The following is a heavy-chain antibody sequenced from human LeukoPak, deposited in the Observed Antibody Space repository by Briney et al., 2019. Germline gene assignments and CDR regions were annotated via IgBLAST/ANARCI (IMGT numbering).Heavy chain of an antibody. J-gene: IGHJ3*02. Sequence: GGSLRLSCAASGFTFSSYAMSWVRPAPGKGLEWVSAISGSGGSTYYADSVKGRFTISRDNSKNTLYLQMNSLRAEDTAVYYCAKDQLLVPHAFDIWGQGTMVTVSS. V-gene: IGHV3-23*01. CDR3: AKDQLLVPHAFDI. D-gene: IGHD6-19*01. CDR2: ISGSGGST. CDR1: GFTFSSYA.